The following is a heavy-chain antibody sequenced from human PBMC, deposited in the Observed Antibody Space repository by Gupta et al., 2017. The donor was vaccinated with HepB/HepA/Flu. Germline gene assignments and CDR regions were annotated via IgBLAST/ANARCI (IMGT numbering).Heavy chain of an antibody. D-gene: IGHD3-3*01. V-gene: IGHV4-39*01. J-gene: IGHJ3*02. CDR1: GGSISSSSYY. CDR2: IYYSGST. Sequence: QLQLQESGPGLVKPSETLSLTCTVSGGSISSSSYYWGWIRQPPGKGLEWIGSIYYSGSTYYNPSLKSRVTISVDTSKNQFSLKLSSVTAADTAVYYCARHFIWSGSRGAFDIWGQGTMVTVSS. CDR3: ARHFIWSGSRGAFDI.